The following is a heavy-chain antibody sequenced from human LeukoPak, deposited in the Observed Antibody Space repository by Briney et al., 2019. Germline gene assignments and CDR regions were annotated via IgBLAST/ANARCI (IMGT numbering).Heavy chain of an antibody. Sequence: GGSLRLSCAASGFTFSSYWMHWVRQAPGKGLVWVSRINSDGSSTSYADSVKGRFTISRDNAKNTLYLQMNSLRAEETAVYYCARELSSCWYIKSGYNWFDPWGQGNLVPVSS. CDR3: ARELSSCWYIKSGYNWFDP. CDR2: INSDGSST. J-gene: IGHJ5*02. D-gene: IGHD6-19*01. CDR1: GFTFSSYW. V-gene: IGHV3-74*01.